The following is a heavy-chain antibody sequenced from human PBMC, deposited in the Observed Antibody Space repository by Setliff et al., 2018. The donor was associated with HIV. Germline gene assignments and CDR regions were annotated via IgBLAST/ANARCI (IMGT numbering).Heavy chain of an antibody. J-gene: IGHJ5*02. D-gene: IGHD2-21*02. CDR2: INHSGKT. V-gene: IGHV4-34*01. Sequence: PSETLSLTCAVYGGSFSGFYWSWIRQAPGKGLEWIGEINHSGKTNYNPSLKSRITLSVDTSENQFALKLASVTAADTAVYYCARHASSDSVSPISYWFDPWGQGTLVTVSS. CDR1: GGSFSGFY. CDR3: ARHASSDSVSPISYWFDP.